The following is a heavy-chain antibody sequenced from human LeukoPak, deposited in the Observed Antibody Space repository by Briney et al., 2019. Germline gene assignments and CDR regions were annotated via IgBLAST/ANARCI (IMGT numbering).Heavy chain of an antibody. CDR3: ARAPLGGTRLYYYYMDV. CDR2: IYTSGST. Sequence: SSETLSLTCTVSGGSISSYYWSWIRQPAGKGLEWIGRIYTSGSTNYNPSLKSRVTMSVDTSKNQFSLKLSSVTAADTAVYYCARAPLGGTRLYYYYMDVWGKGTTVTVSS. V-gene: IGHV4-4*07. CDR1: GGSISSYY. D-gene: IGHD1-7*01. J-gene: IGHJ6*03.